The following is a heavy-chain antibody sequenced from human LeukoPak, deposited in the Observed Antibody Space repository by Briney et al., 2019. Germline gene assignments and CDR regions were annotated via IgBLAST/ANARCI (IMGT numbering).Heavy chain of an antibody. D-gene: IGHD2-2*01. Sequence: GGSLRLSCAASGFTISSYAMSWVRQAPGKGLEWVSAISGSGGSTYYADSVKGRFTISRDNSKNTLYLQMNSLRAEDTAVYYCAKILGYCSSTSCRGAFDIWGQGTMVTVSS. J-gene: IGHJ3*02. CDR1: GFTISSYA. CDR3: AKILGYCSSTSCRGAFDI. CDR2: ISGSGGST. V-gene: IGHV3-23*01.